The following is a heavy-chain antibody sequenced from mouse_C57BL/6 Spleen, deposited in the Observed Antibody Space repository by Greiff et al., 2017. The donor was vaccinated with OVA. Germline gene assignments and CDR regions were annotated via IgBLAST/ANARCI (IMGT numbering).Heavy chain of an antibody. V-gene: IGHV3-6*01. CDR3: ARDGGSSPLDD. CDR2: ISYDGSN. J-gene: IGHJ2*01. Sequence: EVQVVESGPGLVKPSQSLSLTCSVTGYSITSGYYWNWIRQFPGNKLEWMGYISYDGSNNYNPSLKNRISITRDTSKNQFFLKLNAVTTEDPATYYGARDGGSSPLDDWGQGTTLTVSS. D-gene: IGHD1-1*01. CDR1: GYSITSGYY.